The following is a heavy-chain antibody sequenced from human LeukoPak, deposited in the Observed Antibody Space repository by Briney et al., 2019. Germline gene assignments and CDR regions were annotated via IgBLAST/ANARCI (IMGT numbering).Heavy chain of an antibody. Sequence: SETLSLTCTVSGGSISSYYWSWIRQPAGKGLEWIGRIYTSGSTNYNPSLKSRVTMSVDTSKNQFSLKLSSVTAADTAVYYCARGLGNYYDSSGYPFDYWGQGTLVTVSS. CDR2: IYTSGST. V-gene: IGHV4-4*07. CDR1: GGSISSYY. D-gene: IGHD3-22*01. J-gene: IGHJ4*02. CDR3: ARGLGNYYDSSGYPFDY.